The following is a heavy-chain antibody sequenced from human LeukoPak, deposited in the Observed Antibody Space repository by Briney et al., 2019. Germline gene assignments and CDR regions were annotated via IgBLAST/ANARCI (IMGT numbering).Heavy chain of an antibody. J-gene: IGHJ4*02. V-gene: IGHV3-74*01. CDR3: ARGAPAGSIIDY. D-gene: IGHD2-2*01. CDR2: INSDGSST. CDR1: GFTFSSYW. Sequence: GGSLRLSCAASGFTFSSYWMHWVRKAPGKGLVWVSRINSDGSSTSYADSVKGRFTISRDNAKNTLYLQMNSLRAEDTAVYYCARGAPAGSIIDYWGQGTLVTVSS.